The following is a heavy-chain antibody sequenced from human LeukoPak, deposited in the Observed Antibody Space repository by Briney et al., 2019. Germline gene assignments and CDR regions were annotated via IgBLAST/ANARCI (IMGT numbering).Heavy chain of an antibody. Sequence: SQTLSLTCTVSGGSISSRDYYWSWIRQPPGKGLDWIGYIYYSGSTYYKPSLKSRVTISVDTSKNQFSLKLSSVSAADTAVYYCARETVPAATTNWFDPWGQGTLVTVSS. CDR3: ARETVPAATTNWFDP. J-gene: IGHJ5*02. V-gene: IGHV4-30-4*08. D-gene: IGHD2-2*01. CDR1: GGSISSRDYY. CDR2: IYYSGST.